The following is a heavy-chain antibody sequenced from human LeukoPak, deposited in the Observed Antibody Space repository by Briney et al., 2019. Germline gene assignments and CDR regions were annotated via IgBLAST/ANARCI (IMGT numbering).Heavy chain of an antibody. CDR2: INPSGGST. J-gene: IGHJ4*02. D-gene: IGHD2-2*01. CDR1: GYTFTSYY. Sequence: ASVKVSCKASGYTFTSYYMHWVRQAPGQGLEWMGIINPSGGSTSYAQKFQGRVTMTRDTSTSTAYMELRSLRSDDTAVYYCARVMGCSSTSCGGPDYWGQGTLVTVSS. CDR3: ARVMGCSSTSCGGPDY. V-gene: IGHV1-46*01.